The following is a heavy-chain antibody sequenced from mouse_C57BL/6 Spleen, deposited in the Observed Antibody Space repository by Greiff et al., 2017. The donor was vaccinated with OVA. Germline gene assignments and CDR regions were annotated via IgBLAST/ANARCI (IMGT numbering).Heavy chain of an antibody. Sequence: QVQLKQPGAELVRPGSSVKLSCKASGYTFTSYWLHWVKQRPIQGLEWIGNIDPSDSETHYNQKFKDKATLTVDKSSSTAYMQLSSLTSEDSAVYYCARRNYDYDEAWFAYWGQGTLVTVSA. D-gene: IGHD2-4*01. CDR1: GYTFTSYW. CDR2: IDPSDSET. CDR3: ARRNYDYDEAWFAY. V-gene: IGHV1-52*01. J-gene: IGHJ3*01.